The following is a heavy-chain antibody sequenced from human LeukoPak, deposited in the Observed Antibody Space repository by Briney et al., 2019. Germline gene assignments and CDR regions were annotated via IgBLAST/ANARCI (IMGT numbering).Heavy chain of an antibody. V-gene: IGHV4-34*01. Sequence: SETLSLTCAVYGGSFSGYYWSWIRQPPGKGLEWIGEINPSGSTNYNPSLKSRVTISIDTSKNQFSLKLSSVTAADTAVYYCARFGSYWGQGILVTVSS. D-gene: IGHD3-10*01. CDR2: INPSGST. CDR1: GGSFSGYY. J-gene: IGHJ4*02. CDR3: ARFGSY.